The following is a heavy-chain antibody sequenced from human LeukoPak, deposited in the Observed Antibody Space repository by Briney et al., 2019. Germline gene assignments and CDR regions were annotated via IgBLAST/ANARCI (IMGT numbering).Heavy chain of an antibody. CDR3: ARVPLGDSSTYYYPKPDWFDP. J-gene: IGHJ5*02. V-gene: IGHV1-18*01. CDR1: GYTFTLYG. CDR2: ISSYNGDT. Sequence: GASVKVSCKASGYTFTLYGISWVRQAPGQGLEWMGWISSYNGDTNYAQRVQDRVTMTTDTATSTAYMELRSLRSDDTAVYYCARVPLGDSSTYYYPKPDWFDPWGQGTLVIVSS. D-gene: IGHD3-22*01.